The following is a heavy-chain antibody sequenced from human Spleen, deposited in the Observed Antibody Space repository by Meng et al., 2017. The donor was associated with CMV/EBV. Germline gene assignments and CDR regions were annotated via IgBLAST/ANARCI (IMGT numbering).Heavy chain of an antibody. CDR2: ISNYNGKT. CDR3: ARPRGLPSEFDS. CDR1: VYIFTSSG. V-gene: IGHV1-18*01. J-gene: IGHJ4*02. Sequence: CKASVYIFTSSGISLVRHAPGQGLEWMGWISNYNGKTKYAQKLPGKVTMTTDTSTTTAYMELRSLRSEDTAVYYCARPRGLPSEFDSWGQGTLVTVSS.